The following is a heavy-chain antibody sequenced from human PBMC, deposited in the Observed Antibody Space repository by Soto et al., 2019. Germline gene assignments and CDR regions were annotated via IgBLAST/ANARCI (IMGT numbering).Heavy chain of an antibody. CDR3: GKDNIDSSVDY. CDR2: IYSSGGT. V-gene: IGHV3-66*01. Sequence: PGGSLRLSCAASGFTVSSNYMSWVRLAPGRGLEWVSIIYSSGGTYYADSVKDRFTISRDNSRNTLYLQILGLRAEDSAVYYCGKDNIDSSVDYRGQRTLVTVSS. J-gene: IGHJ4*02. D-gene: IGHD6-19*01. CDR1: GFTVSSNY.